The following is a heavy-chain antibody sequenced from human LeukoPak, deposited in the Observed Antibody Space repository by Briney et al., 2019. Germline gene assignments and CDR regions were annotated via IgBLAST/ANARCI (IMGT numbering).Heavy chain of an antibody. J-gene: IGHJ4*02. Sequence: GGSLRLSCAASGFTFISYAMSWVRQAPGKGLEWVSAISGSGGSTYYADSVKGRFTISRDNSKNTLYLQMNSLRAEDTAVYYCATGFSSWYKGVDYWGQGTLVTVSS. CDR2: ISGSGGST. CDR1: GFTFISYA. V-gene: IGHV3-23*01. D-gene: IGHD6-13*01. CDR3: ATGFSSWYKGVDY.